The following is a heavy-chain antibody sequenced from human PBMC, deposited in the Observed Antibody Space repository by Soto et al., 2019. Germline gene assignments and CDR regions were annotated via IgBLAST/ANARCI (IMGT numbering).Heavy chain of an antibody. CDR2: ISYDGSNK. D-gene: IGHD1-7*01. Sequence: GGSLRLSCAASGFTFSSYGMHWVRQAPGKGLEWVAVISYDGSNKYYADSVKGRFTISRDDAKNSLYLQMNSLRAEDTAVYYCAREDELRVYSGQGALVTVSS. V-gene: IGHV3-30*03. CDR3: AREDELRVY. CDR1: GFTFSSYG. J-gene: IGHJ4*02.